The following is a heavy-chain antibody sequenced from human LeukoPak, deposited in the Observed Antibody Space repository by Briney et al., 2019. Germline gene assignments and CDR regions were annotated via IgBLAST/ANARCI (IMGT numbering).Heavy chain of an antibody. CDR3: ARLYDYVWGSYRYNSDAFDI. CDR1: GYSFTSYW. CDR2: IYPGDSDT. J-gene: IGHJ3*02. Sequence: GESLKISCKGSGYSFTSYWIGWVRQMPGKGLEWTGIIYPGDSDTRYSPSFQGQVTISADKSISTAYLQWSSLKASGTAMYYCARLYDYVWGSYRYNSDAFDIWGQGTMVTVSS. V-gene: IGHV5-51*01. D-gene: IGHD3-16*02.